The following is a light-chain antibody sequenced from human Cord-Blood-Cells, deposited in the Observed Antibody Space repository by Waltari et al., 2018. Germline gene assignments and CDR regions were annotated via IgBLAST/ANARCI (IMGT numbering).Light chain of an antibody. V-gene: IGKV3-15*01. CDR2: GAS. CDR3: QQYNNWPPWT. Sequence: EIVMTQSPATLSVSPGERANIPCRARQSVSSNVAWYQQKPGQAPSLLIYGASTRATGIPARFSGSGSGTEFTLTISSLQSEDFAVYYCQQYNNWPPWTFGQGTKVEIK. CDR1: QSVSSN. J-gene: IGKJ1*01.